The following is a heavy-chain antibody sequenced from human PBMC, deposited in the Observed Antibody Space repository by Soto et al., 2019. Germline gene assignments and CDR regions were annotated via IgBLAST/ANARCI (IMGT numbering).Heavy chain of an antibody. V-gene: IGHV1-46*01. D-gene: IGHD6-13*01. CDR3: ASSPAFSSSWYGIPPDPSHGMDV. J-gene: IGHJ6*02. CDR2: INPSGGIT. Sequence: QMQLVQSGAEVKRPGASVRVSCKSSGYTFTSFYIHWVRQAPGQGLEWMGIINPSGGITNFAQRFQGRVTMTRDMPTNTRYMELSSLKSDDTAVYYCASSPAFSSSWYGIPPDPSHGMDVWGQGTTVTVS. CDR1: GYTFTSFY.